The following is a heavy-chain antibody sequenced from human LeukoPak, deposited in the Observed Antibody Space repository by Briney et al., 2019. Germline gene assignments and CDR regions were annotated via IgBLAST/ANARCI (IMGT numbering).Heavy chain of an antibody. Sequence: GGSLRLSCAASGFTFTSFAMSWVRQAPGKGLEWVSTVTRGGQTTYYADSVKGRFTISRDNSKNTVYLQMNTLRAEDTAVYYCAKDSPSSSGKDCLLCDFWGQGTLVTVSS. D-gene: IGHD3-9*01. CDR3: AKDSPSSSGKDCLLCDF. J-gene: IGHJ4*02. V-gene: IGHV3-23*01. CDR1: GFTFTSFA. CDR2: VTRGGQTT.